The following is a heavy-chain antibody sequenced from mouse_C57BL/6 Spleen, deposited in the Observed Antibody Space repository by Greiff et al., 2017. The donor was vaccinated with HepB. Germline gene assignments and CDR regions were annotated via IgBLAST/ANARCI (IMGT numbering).Heavy chain of an antibody. CDR1: GYTFTSYW. Sequence: QVQLQQPGAELVKPGASVKTSCKASGYTFTSYWITWVKQRPGQGLEWIGDIYPGSGSTNYNEKFKSKATLTVDTSSSTAYMQLSSLTSEDSAVYYCARDTTVVATDWFAYWGQGTLVTVSA. CDR2: IYPGSGST. J-gene: IGHJ3*01. D-gene: IGHD1-1*01. CDR3: ARDTTVVATDWFAY. V-gene: IGHV1-55*01.